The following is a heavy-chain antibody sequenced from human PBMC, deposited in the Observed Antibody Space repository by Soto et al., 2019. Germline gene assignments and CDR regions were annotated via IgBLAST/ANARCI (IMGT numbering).Heavy chain of an antibody. V-gene: IGHV4-34*01. Sequence: TLSLTCAVYGGSFSGYYWSWIRQPPGKGLEWIGEINHSGSTNYNPSLKSRVTISGDTSKNQFSLKLSSVTAADTAVYYCARQPPGGYDFWSGYHYGMDVWGQGTTVTVSS. D-gene: IGHD3-3*01. J-gene: IGHJ6*02. CDR1: GGSFSGYY. CDR3: ARQPPGGYDFWSGYHYGMDV. CDR2: INHSGST.